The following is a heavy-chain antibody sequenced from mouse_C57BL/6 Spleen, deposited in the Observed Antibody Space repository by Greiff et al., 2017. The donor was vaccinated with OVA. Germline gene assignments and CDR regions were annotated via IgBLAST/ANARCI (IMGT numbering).Heavy chain of an antibody. CDR1: GYTFTSYW. CDR3: AREGIYYGNYAAY. J-gene: IGHJ3*01. V-gene: IGHV1-64*01. Sequence: QVQLQQPGAELVKPGASVKLSCKASGYTFTSYWMHWVKQRPGQGLEWIGMIHPNSGSTNYNEKFKSKATLTVDKSSSTAYMQLSSLTSEDSAVYYGAREGIYYGNYAAYWGQGTLVTVSA. D-gene: IGHD2-1*01. CDR2: IHPNSGST.